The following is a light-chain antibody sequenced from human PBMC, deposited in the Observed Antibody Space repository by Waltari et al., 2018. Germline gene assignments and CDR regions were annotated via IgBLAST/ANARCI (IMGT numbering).Light chain of an antibody. CDR3: QQYNSYSLLT. Sequence: DIQMTQSPSTLSASVGDRVTITCRASQSISNWLAWYQQKPGKAPKLLLYKESTLESGVPSRFSGSGSGTEVTLTISSLQPDDFATYYCQQYNSYSLLTFGGGTKVEIK. V-gene: IGKV1-5*03. CDR2: KES. J-gene: IGKJ4*01. CDR1: QSISNW.